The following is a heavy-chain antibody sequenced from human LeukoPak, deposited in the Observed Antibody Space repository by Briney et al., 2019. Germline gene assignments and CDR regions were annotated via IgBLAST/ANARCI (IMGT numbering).Heavy chain of an antibody. D-gene: IGHD3-16*01. J-gene: IGHJ4*02. CDR3: ARDMGYDYVSGY. V-gene: IGHV3-33*01. CDR1: GFTFSSYG. Sequence: PGGSLRLSCAASGFTFSSYGMHWVRRAPGKGLEWVAVIWYDGSNKYYADSVKGRFTISRDNSKNTLYLQMNSLRAEDTAVYYCARDMGYDYVSGYWGQGTLVTVSS. CDR2: IWYDGSNK.